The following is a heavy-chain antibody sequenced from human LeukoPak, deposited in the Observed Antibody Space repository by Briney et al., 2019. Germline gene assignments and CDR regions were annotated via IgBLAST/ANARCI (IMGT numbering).Heavy chain of an antibody. V-gene: IGHV1-18*01. CDR2: ISAYNGNT. CDR3: ARGAIVRGPGRGWFDP. CDR1: GYTFTSYG. J-gene: IGHJ5*02. Sequence: ASVKVSCKASGYTFTSYGISWVRQAPGQGLEWMGWISAYNGNTNYAQKLQGRVTMTTDTSTSTAYMELRSLRSDDTAVYYCARGAIVRGPGRGWFDPWGQGTLVTVSS. D-gene: IGHD3-10*01.